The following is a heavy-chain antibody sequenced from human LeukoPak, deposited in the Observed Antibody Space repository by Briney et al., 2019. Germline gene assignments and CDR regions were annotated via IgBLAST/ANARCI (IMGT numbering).Heavy chain of an antibody. J-gene: IGHJ4*02. D-gene: IGHD6-19*01. Sequence: ASVKVSCKASGYTFTSCDINWVRQATGQGLEWMGWMNPNSGNTGYGQSFQGRITMTRDISIGTASTELSNLTSEAPAINNWTRGFSGRRDNWGRGSLVSV. CDR3: TRGFSGRRDN. V-gene: IGHV1-8*01. CDR2: MNPNSGNT. CDR1: GYTFTSCD.